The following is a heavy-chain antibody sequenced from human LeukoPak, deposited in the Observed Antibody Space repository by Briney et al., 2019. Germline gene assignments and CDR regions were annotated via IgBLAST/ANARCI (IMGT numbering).Heavy chain of an antibody. CDR3: ARAPPKYYDSSGLYDWFDP. CDR2: INTGNGNT. D-gene: IGHD3-22*01. CDR1: GYTFTISG. J-gene: IGHJ5*02. Sequence: ASVKVSCKASGYTFTISGMHWVRQAPGQRLEWMGWINTGNGNTIYSQKFQGRVTITRDTFASTAYMELSSLISEDTAVYYCARAPPKYYDSSGLYDWFDPWGQGTLVTVSS. V-gene: IGHV1-3*04.